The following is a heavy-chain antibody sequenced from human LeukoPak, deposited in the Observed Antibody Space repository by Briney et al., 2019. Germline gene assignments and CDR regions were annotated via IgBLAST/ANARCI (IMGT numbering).Heavy chain of an antibody. CDR3: ARAVSTGWYFDY. V-gene: IGHV4-61*09. D-gene: IGHD6-25*01. CDR1: GGTISRGSYY. Sequence: SETLSLTCTVSGGTISRGSYYWSWIRQSAGKGLEWIGYIYTSGSTNFNPSLKSRVTISVDTSKNQFSLNLSSVTAADTAVYYCARAVSTGWYFDYWGQGTPVTVSS. CDR2: IYTSGST. J-gene: IGHJ4*02.